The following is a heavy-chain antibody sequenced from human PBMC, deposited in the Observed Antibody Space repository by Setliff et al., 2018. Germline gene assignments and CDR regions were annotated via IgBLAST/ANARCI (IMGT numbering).Heavy chain of an antibody. J-gene: IGHJ2*01. CDR1: GDSFSSYS. Sequence: PSETLSLTCGVSGDSFSSYSWNWIRQPAGRAPEWIGRIYATGGTSYNPSLKSRVIMSVDKSKNQFSLRLSSVTAADTAVYYCARDLRYFDWLIENWYFDLWGRGTLVTVSS. D-gene: IGHD3-9*01. CDR2: IYATGGT. CDR3: ARDLRYFDWLIENWYFDL. V-gene: IGHV4-4*07.